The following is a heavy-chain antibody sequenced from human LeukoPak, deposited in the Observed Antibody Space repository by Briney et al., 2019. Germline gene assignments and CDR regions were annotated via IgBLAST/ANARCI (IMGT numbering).Heavy chain of an antibody. Sequence: GGSLRLSCAASGFSFSTCGMSWVRQAPGKGLEWVSVIYSGGSTYYADSVKGRFTIPRDNSKNTLYLQMNSLRAEDTAVYYCARANGYNHWYFDYWGQGTLVTVSS. J-gene: IGHJ4*02. CDR2: IYSGGST. V-gene: IGHV3-53*01. CDR1: GFSFSTCG. D-gene: IGHD5-24*01. CDR3: ARANGYNHWYFDY.